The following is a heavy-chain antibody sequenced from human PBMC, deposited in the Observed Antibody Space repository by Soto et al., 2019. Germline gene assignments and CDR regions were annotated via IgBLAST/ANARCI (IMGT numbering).Heavy chain of an antibody. CDR3: ARDGDGRMTTNPYYYNGMDV. Sequence: TLSLTCAVSGGSISSSNWWSWVRQPPGKGLEWIGGIYHSGSTNYNPSLKSRVTISVDKSKNQFSLKLSSVTAADTAVYYCARDGDGRMTTNPYYYNGMDVWGPGTTVTSP. J-gene: IGHJ6*02. CDR2: IYHSGST. V-gene: IGHV4-4*02. CDR1: GGSISSSNW. D-gene: IGHD4-4*01.